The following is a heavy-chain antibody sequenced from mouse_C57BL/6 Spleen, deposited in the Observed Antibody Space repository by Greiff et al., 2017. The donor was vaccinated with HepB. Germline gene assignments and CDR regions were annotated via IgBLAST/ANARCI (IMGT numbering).Heavy chain of an antibody. Sequence: EVKLMESEGGLVQPGSSMKLSCTASGFTFSDYYMAWVRQVPEKGLEWVANINYDGSSTYYLDSLKSRFIISRVNAKNILYLQMSSLKSEDTATYYCAREDSLYAMDYWGQGTSVTVSS. D-gene: IGHD6-2*01. V-gene: IGHV5-16*01. CDR1: GFTFSDYY. J-gene: IGHJ4*01. CDR2: INYDGSST. CDR3: AREDSLYAMDY.